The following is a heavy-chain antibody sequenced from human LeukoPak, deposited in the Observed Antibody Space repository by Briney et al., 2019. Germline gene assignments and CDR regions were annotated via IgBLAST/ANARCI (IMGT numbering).Heavy chain of an antibody. CDR1: GGTFSSYA. D-gene: IGHD5-18*01. Sequence: SVKVSCKASGGTFSSYAISWVRQAPGQGLEWMGRIIPILGIANYAQKFQGRVTITADKSTSTVYMELSSLRSEDTAVYYCAREVDTAMAPGGYFDYWGQGTLVTVSS. CDR2: IIPILGIA. J-gene: IGHJ4*02. CDR3: AREVDTAMAPGGYFDY. V-gene: IGHV1-69*04.